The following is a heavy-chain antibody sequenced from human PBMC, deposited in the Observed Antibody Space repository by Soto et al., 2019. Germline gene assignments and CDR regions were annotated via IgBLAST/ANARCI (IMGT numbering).Heavy chain of an antibody. CDR1: GFTFSSYS. V-gene: IGHV3-48*02. J-gene: IGHJ6*02. CDR2: ISSSSSTI. D-gene: IGHD2-2*02. CDR3: ARDSAHIVVVPAAIVDYYYGMDV. Sequence: GGSLRLSCAASGFTFSSYSMNWVRQAPGKGLEWVSYISSSSSTIYYADSVKGRFTISRDNAKNSLYLQMNSLRDEDTAVYYCARDSAHIVVVPAAIVDYYYGMDVWGQGTTVTVSS.